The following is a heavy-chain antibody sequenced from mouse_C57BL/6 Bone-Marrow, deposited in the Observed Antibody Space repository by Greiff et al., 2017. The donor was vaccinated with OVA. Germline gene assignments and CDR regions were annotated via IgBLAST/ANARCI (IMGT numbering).Heavy chain of an antibody. CDR3: TSGYYGSSPSYFDY. J-gene: IGHJ2*01. D-gene: IGHD1-1*01. CDR2: IDPENGDT. Sequence: VQLQQSGAELVRPGASVKLSCTASGFNIKDDYMHWVKQRPEQGLEWIGWIDPENGDTEYASKFQGKATITADTSSNTAYLQLSSLTSEDTAVYYCTSGYYGSSPSYFDYWGQGTTLTVSS. CDR1: GFNIKDDY. V-gene: IGHV14-4*01.